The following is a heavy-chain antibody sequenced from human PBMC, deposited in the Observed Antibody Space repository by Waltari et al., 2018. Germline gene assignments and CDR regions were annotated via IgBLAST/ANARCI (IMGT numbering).Heavy chain of an antibody. CDR2: IYESGTT. CDR1: GSSISSDYYY. J-gene: IGHJ4*02. V-gene: IGHV4-31*01. CDR3: ARGLNYYDRSGFYGCDYYDY. D-gene: IGHD3-22*01. Sequence: QMQLQESGPGLVKPSQTLSLTCTVSGSSISSDYYYWNWIRHYPGKGLEWIGYIYESGTTYYNPSLKSQCSISVDTSKNQLSLNLSSVTAADTAVYYCARGLNYYDRSGFYGCDYYDYWGQGTLVTVSS.